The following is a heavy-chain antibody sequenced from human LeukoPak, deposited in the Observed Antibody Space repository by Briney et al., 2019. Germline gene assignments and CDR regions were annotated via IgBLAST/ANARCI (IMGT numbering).Heavy chain of an antibody. CDR1: GFTVRSNY. CDR3: ARENDALGFDY. CDR2: IYTGGST. V-gene: IGHV3-66*01. J-gene: IGHJ4*02. Sequence: GGSLRLSCAASGFTVRSNYMSWVRQAPGKGLEWVSVIYTGGSTYYADSVKGRFIISRDTSKNTLYLQMNTLRAEDTAVYYCARENDALGFDYWGQGTLVTVSS. D-gene: IGHD1-1*01.